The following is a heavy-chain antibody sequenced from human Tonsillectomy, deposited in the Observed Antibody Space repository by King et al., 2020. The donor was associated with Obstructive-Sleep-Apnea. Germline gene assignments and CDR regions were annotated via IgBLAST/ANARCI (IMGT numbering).Heavy chain of an antibody. J-gene: IGHJ4*02. Sequence: LQLQESGPGLVKPSETLSLTCTVSVGSISSSGYYWGWIRQPPGKGLEWIGNIYYSGSTYYNPSLKSRVTISVDTSKNQFSLNLSSVTAADTAVYYCARREWRLRLIDYWGQGTLVTVSS. CDR2: IYYSGST. CDR1: VGSISSSGYY. D-gene: IGHD3-3*01. CDR3: ARREWRLRLIDY. V-gene: IGHV4-39*07.